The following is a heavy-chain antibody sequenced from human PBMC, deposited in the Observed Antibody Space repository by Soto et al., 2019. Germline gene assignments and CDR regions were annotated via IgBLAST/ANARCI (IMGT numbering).Heavy chain of an antibody. CDR2: INHSGST. D-gene: IGHD3-22*01. V-gene: IGHV4-34*01. CDR1: GGSFSGYY. Sequence: QVQPQQWGAGLLKPSETLSLTCAVYGGSFSGYYWSWIRQPPGKGLEWIGEINHSGSTNYNPSLKSRVTISVDTSKNQFSLKLSSVTAADTAVYYCARRRVYYYDSSGYYSGFDYWGQGTLVTVSS. J-gene: IGHJ4*02. CDR3: ARRRVYYYDSSGYYSGFDY.